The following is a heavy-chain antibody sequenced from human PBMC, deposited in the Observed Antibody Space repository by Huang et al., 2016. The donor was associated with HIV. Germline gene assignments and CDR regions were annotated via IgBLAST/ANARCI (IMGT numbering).Heavy chain of an antibody. V-gene: IGHV3-30*18. Sequence: QVQLVESGGGVVQPGRSLRISCAASGFTFSSYGMHWVRQAPGKGREWVAVISYDAKTKYYADSVKGRFSSSRDNSKTTVYLQLNSLRLEDTAVYYCAKGGSAAAVLDFWGQGTLVTVSS. CDR2: ISYDAKTK. CDR1: GFTFSSYG. J-gene: IGHJ4*02. CDR3: AKGGSAAAVLDF. D-gene: IGHD6-13*01.